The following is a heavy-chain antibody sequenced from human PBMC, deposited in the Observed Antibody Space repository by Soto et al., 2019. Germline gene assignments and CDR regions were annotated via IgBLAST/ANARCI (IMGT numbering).Heavy chain of an antibody. CDR3: ERHGVVTTYANFDY. Sequence: KLSETLSLTCAVSGDSITSIYHWAWIRQPPGRGLEWVASIYHSGTTYYNPSLKSRVTISVDTSTNHFSLRLTSVTAADTAVYYCERHGVVTTYANFDYWGQGNMVTVS. CDR2: IYHSGTT. D-gene: IGHD4-17*01. V-gene: IGHV4-38-2*01. CDR1: GDSITSIYH. J-gene: IGHJ4*02.